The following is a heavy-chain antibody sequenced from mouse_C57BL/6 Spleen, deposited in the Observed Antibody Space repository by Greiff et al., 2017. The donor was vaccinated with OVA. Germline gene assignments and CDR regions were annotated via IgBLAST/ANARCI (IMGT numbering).Heavy chain of an antibody. J-gene: IGHJ2*01. CDR3: ARDRGDSGFDY. V-gene: IGHV5-4*01. CDR2: ISDGGSYT. D-gene: IGHD2-13*01. CDR1: GFTFSSYA. Sequence: EVKVVESGGGLVKPGGSLKLSCAASGFTFSSYAMSWVRQTPEKRLEWVATISDGGSYTYYPDNVKGRFTISRDNAKNNLYLQMSHLKSEDTAMYYCARDRGDSGFDYWGQGTTLTVSS.